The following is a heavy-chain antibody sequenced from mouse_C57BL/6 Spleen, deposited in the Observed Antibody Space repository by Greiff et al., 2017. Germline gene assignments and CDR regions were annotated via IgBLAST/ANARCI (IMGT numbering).Heavy chain of an antibody. V-gene: IGHV2-6-1*01. CDR1: GFSLTSYG. J-gene: IGHJ4*01. CDR3: ARHEGLYYYAMDY. CDR2: IWSDGST. D-gene: IGHD1-1*02. Sequence: QVQLKESGPGLVAPSQSLSITCPVSGFSLTSYGVHWVRQPPGKGLEWLVVIWSDGSTTYNSALKSRLSISKDNSKSQVFLKMNSLQTDDTAVYYCARHEGLYYYAMDYWGQGTSVTVSS.